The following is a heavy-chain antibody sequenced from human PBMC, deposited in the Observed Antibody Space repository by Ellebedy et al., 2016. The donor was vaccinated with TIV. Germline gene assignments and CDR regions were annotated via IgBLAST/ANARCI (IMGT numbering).Heavy chain of an antibody. V-gene: IGHV3-11*01. CDR3: ARDGGFGELLYGDWGY. Sequence: GESLKISXAASGFTFSDYYMSWIRQAPGKGLEWVSYIGRGGTAIYYANSVKGRFTVSRDDAKDSVYLQMNSLRVDDTAVYYCARDGGFGELLYGDWGYWGQGILVSVSS. J-gene: IGHJ4*02. D-gene: IGHD3-10*01. CDR2: IGRGGTAI. CDR1: GFTFSDYY.